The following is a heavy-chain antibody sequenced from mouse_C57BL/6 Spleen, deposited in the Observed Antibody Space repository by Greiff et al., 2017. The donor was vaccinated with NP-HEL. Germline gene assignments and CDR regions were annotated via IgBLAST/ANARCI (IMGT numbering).Heavy chain of an antibody. CDR2: ISYDGSN. D-gene: IGHD2-1*01. Sequence: VQLKESGPGLVKPSQSLSLTCSVTGYSITSGYYWNWIRQFPGNKLEWMGYISYDGSNNYNPSLKNRISITRDTSKNQCFLKLNSVTTEDTATYYCARRGYGNWYFDVWGTGTTVTVAS. J-gene: IGHJ1*03. CDR3: ARRGYGNWYFDV. V-gene: IGHV3-6*01. CDR1: GYSITSGYY.